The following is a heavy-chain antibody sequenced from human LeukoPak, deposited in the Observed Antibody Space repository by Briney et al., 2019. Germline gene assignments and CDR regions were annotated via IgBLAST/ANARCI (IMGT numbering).Heavy chain of an antibody. CDR3: ARHDYSNEDPDAFDI. Sequence: ASETLSLTCTVSGGSIITRSYYWGWLRQPPGKGLEWIGSIYYSGSTYYNPSLKSRVTMSVDTSKNQFSLKLSSVTAADTAVYYCARHDYSNEDPDAFDIWGQGTMVTVSS. CDR2: IYYSGST. J-gene: IGHJ3*02. D-gene: IGHD4-11*01. V-gene: IGHV4-39*01. CDR1: GGSIITRSYY.